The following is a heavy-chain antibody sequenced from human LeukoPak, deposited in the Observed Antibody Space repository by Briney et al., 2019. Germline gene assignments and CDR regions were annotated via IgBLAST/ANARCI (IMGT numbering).Heavy chain of an antibody. J-gene: IGHJ4*02. V-gene: IGHV1-8*03. D-gene: IGHD3-22*01. Sequence: ASVKVSCKASGYTFTGYYLHWVRQAPGQGLEWMGWMSPNSGNTGYAQKFQGRVTITRNTSISTAYMELSSLRSDDTAVYYCARGRESQTNYYDSSGELDYWGQGTLVTVSS. CDR2: MSPNSGNT. CDR1: GYTFTGYY. CDR3: ARGRESQTNYYDSSGELDY.